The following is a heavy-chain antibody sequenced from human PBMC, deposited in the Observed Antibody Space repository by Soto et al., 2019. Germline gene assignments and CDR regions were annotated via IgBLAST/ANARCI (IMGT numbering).Heavy chain of an antibody. Sequence: HPGXSLRLSCAASGFTFSNYAISWVLQAPGKGLEWVSLVSATAGTTYYTDSVKGRFTTSRDNSRNTVYLQMKSLRADDTAVYYCAKDRLAGGFDYWGQGTLVTVSS. V-gene: IGHV3-23*01. J-gene: IGHJ4*02. CDR2: VSATAGTT. CDR1: GFTFSNYA. D-gene: IGHD3-16*01. CDR3: AKDRLAGGFDY.